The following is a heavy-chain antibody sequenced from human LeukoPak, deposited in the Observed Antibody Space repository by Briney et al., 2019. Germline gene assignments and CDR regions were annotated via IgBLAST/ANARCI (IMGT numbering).Heavy chain of an antibody. CDR1: GGSISSSSYY. V-gene: IGHV4-39*07. J-gene: IGHJ4*02. D-gene: IGHD6-6*01. CDR3: ARDSHSSSPDY. CDR2: IYYSGST. Sequence: PSETLSLTCTVSGGSISSSSYYWGWIRQPPGKGLEWIGSIYYSGSTYYNPSLKSRVTISVDTSKNQFSLKLSSVTAADTAVYYCARDSHSSSPDYWGQGTLVTVSS.